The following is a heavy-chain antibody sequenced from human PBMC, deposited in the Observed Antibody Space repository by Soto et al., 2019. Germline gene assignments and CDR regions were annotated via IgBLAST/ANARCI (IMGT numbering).Heavy chain of an antibody. CDR3: ARDSHVGSGWQLTADY. D-gene: IGHD6-19*01. CDR2: IWYDGSNK. CDR1: GFTFSSYG. V-gene: IGHV3-33*01. J-gene: IGHJ4*02. Sequence: HPGGSLRLSXAASGFTFSSYGMRWVRQAPGKGLEWVAVIWYDGSNKYYAESVKGRFTISRDNSKNTLYLQMNSLRAEDTAVYYCARDSHVGSGWQLTADYWGQGTLVTVSS.